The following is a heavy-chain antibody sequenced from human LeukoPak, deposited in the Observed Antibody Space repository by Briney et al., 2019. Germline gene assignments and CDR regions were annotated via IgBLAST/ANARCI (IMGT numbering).Heavy chain of an antibody. Sequence: SVKVSCKASGYTFTSYGISWVRQAPGQGLEWMGGIIPIFGTANYAQKFQGRVTITTDESTSTAYMELSSLRSEDTAVYYCARSRRFLEWAPYNWFDPWGQGTLSPSPQ. J-gene: IGHJ5*02. CDR3: ARSRRFLEWAPYNWFDP. CDR1: GYTFTSYG. CDR2: IIPIFGTA. V-gene: IGHV1-69*05. D-gene: IGHD3-3*01.